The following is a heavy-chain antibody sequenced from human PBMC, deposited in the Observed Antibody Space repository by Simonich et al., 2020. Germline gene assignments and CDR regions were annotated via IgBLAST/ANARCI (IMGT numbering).Heavy chain of an antibody. CDR3: ARGLGAGWRGAFDI. D-gene: IGHD6-19*01. V-gene: IGHV3-33*01. CDR2: IWYNGSNK. Sequence: QVQLVESGGGVVQPGRSLRLSCAASGFTFSSYGMHWVRQAPVKGRELWEFIWYNGSNKYYADPVKGRFTISRDNSKNTLYLQMNSLRAEDTAVYYCARGLGAGWRGAFDIWGQGTMVTVSS. CDR1: GFTFSSYG. J-gene: IGHJ3*02.